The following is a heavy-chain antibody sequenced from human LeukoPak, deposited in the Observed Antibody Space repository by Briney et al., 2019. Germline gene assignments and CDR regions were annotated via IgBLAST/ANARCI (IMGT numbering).Heavy chain of an antibody. J-gene: IGHJ6*02. D-gene: IGHD3/OR15-3a*01. V-gene: IGHV3-48*04. Sequence: GGSLRLSCAASGFTFSSYSMNWVRQAPGKGLEWVSYISSSGSTIYYADSVKGRFTISRDNAKNSLYLQMNSLRAEDTAVYYCARVDWFYYGMDVWGQGTTVTVSS. CDR1: GFTFSSYS. CDR2: ISSSGSTI. CDR3: ARVDWFYYGMDV.